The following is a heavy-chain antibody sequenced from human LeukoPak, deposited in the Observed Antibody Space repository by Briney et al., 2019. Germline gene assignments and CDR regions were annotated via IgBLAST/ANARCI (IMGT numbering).Heavy chain of an antibody. CDR1: GFTFSSYA. Sequence: GSLRLSCAASGFTFSSYAMSWVRQAPGKGLEWVSAISGSSSTIYYADSVKGRFTISRDNAKNSLYLQMNSLRAEDTAVYYCARDFGERRVPNAFDIWGQGTMVTVSS. D-gene: IGHD3-10*01. CDR3: ARDFGERRVPNAFDI. J-gene: IGHJ3*02. V-gene: IGHV3-48*01. CDR2: ISGSSSTI.